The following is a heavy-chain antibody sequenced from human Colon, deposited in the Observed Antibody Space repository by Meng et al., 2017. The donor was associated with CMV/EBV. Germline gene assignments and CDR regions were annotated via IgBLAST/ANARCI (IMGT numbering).Heavy chain of an antibody. CDR3: ARDGFTYGYYFDY. D-gene: IGHD5-18*01. J-gene: IGHJ4*02. CDR1: GFTFSSYA. Sequence: GESLKISCAASGFTFSSYAMSWVRQAPGKGLEWVSSITSSSSSTYYADLVQGRFTISRDNAKNLLYLQMNSLRAEDTAVYYCARDGFTYGYYFDYWGQGTLVTVSS. CDR2: ITSSSSST. V-gene: IGHV3-21*06.